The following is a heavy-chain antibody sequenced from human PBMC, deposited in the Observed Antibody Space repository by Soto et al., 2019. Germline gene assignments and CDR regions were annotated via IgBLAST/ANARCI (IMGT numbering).Heavy chain of an antibody. J-gene: IGHJ4*02. CDR3: ATETSTWGG. Sequence: EVQLVESGGGLVQPGESLRLSCVASGFALSNYWINWVRQAPGKGLEWVANIKQDGSEKNYVDSVKGRFTISRDNARNSLYLQMNSLRAEDTAAYYCATETSTWGGGGQGTLVTVSS. D-gene: IGHD7-27*01. CDR2: IKQDGSEK. V-gene: IGHV3-7*05. CDR1: GFALSNYW.